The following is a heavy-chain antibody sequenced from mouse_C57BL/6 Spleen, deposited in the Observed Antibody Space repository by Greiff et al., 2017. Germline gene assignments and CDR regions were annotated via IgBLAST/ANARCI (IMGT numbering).Heavy chain of an antibody. CDR2: INPNNGGT. CDR3: ERSGYYGSSPYYAMDY. V-gene: IGHV1-18*01. CDR1: GYTFTDYN. Sequence: VQLQQSGPELVKPGASVKIPCKASGYTFTDYNMDWVKQSHGKSLEWIGDINPNNGGTIYNQKFKGKATLTVDKSSSTAYMELRSLTSEDTAVYYCERSGYYGSSPYYAMDYWGQGTSVTVSS. D-gene: IGHD1-1*01. J-gene: IGHJ4*01.